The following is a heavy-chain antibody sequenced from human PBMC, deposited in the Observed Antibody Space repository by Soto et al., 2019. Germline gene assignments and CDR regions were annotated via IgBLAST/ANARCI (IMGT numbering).Heavy chain of an antibody. CDR2: IYPGDSDT. V-gene: IGHV5-51*01. J-gene: IGHJ6*02. D-gene: IGHD2-2*01. Sequence: GESLKISFKGSGYSFTSYWIGWVRQMPGKGLEWMGIIYPGDSDTRYSPSFQGQVTISADKSISTAYLQWSSLKASDTAMYYCARPNPRYCSSTSCSDYYYGMDVWGQGTTVTVSS. CDR3: ARPNPRYCSSTSCSDYYYGMDV. CDR1: GYSFTSYW.